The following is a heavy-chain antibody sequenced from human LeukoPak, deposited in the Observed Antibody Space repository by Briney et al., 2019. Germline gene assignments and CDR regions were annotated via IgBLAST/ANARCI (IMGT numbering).Heavy chain of an antibody. J-gene: IGHJ1*01. CDR1: GFTFSGHA. CDR2: ISYDGSNK. CDR3: ARGDYGDYGYFYH. V-gene: IGHV3-30-3*01. D-gene: IGHD4-17*01. Sequence: GGSLRLSCAASGFTFSGHAMHWVRQAPGKGLEWVAVISYDGSNKYYADSVKGRFTISRDNSKNTLYLQMNSLRAEDTAVYYCARGDYGDYGYFYHWGQGTLVTVSS.